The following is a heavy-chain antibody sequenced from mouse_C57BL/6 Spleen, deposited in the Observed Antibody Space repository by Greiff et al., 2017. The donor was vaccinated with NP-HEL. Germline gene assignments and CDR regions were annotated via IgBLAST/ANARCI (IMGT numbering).Heavy chain of an antibody. J-gene: IGHJ3*01. D-gene: IGHD1-1*01. V-gene: IGHV14-2*01. Sequence: EVQLQQSGAELVKPGASVKLSCTASGFNIKDYYMHWVKQRTEQGLEWIGRIDPEDGETKYAPKFQGKATITADTSSNTAYLQLSSLTSEDTAVYYCARAYGSSLAWLAYWGQGTLVTVSA. CDR1: GFNIKDYY. CDR3: ARAYGSSLAWLAY. CDR2: IDPEDGET.